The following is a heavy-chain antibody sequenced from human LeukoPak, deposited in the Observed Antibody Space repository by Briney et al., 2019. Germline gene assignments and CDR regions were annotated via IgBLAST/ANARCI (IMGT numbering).Heavy chain of an antibody. CDR2: IYYSGST. D-gene: IGHD3-10*01. CDR3: ARVRSPPDGSGSYTHAFDI. CDR1: GGSISSYY. V-gene: IGHV4-59*01. J-gene: IGHJ3*02. Sequence: SETLSLTCTVYGGSISSYYWSWIRQPPGKGLEWIGYIYYSGSTNYNPSLKSRVTISVDTSKNQFSLKLSSVTAADTAVYYCARVRSPPDGSGSYTHAFDIWGQGTMVTVSS.